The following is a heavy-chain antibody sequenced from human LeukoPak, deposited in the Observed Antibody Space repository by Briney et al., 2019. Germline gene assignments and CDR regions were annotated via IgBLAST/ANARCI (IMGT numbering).Heavy chain of an antibody. CDR3: ARHAMYSSSWNWFDP. CDR1: GDSISSSSYY. D-gene: IGHD6-13*01. Sequence: PSETLTLTCSVSGDSISSSSYYWGWIRQPPGKGLEWIGSIYYSGSTYYNPSLKSRVTISVDTSKNQFSLKLSYVTAADTAVYYCARHAMYSSSWNWFDPWGQGTLVTVSS. V-gene: IGHV4-39*01. CDR2: IYYSGST. J-gene: IGHJ5*02.